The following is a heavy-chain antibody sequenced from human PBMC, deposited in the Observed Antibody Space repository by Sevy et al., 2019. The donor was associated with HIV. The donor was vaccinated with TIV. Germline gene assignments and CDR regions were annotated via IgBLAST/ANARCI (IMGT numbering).Heavy chain of an antibody. J-gene: IGHJ6*03. V-gene: IGHV4-39*01. Sequence: SETLSLTCTVSGGSISSSSYYWGWIRQPPGKGLEGIGSIYYSGSTYYNPSLKGRVTISVDTSKNQFALKLSSVTAADTAVYYCARHGCSGGSCYDYYYYYMDVWGKGTTVTVSS. CDR2: IYYSGST. CDR3: ARHGCSGGSCYDYYYYYMDV. CDR1: GGSISSSSYY. D-gene: IGHD2-15*01.